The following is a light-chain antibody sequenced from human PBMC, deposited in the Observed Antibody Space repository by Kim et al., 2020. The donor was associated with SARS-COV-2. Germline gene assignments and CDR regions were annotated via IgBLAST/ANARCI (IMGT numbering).Light chain of an antibody. CDR1: SGHRSYV. Sequence: ASVKLTCTLSSGHRSYVIAWHQQQPEKGPRYLMRLNSDGSHSKGDGVPDRFSGSSSGAERYLTISSLQSEDEADYSCQTWGTGIRVFGGGTQLTVL. J-gene: IGLJ3*02. V-gene: IGLV4-69*01. CDR2: LNSDGSH. CDR3: QTWGTGIRV.